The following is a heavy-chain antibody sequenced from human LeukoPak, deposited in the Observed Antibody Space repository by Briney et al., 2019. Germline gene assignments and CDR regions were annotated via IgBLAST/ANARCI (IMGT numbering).Heavy chain of an antibody. J-gene: IGHJ4*02. CDR3: ARDAYGLGY. V-gene: IGHV3-74*01. CDR1: GFTFRNYR. CDR2: IESDGSRT. D-gene: IGHD3-16*01. Sequence: PGGSLRLSCAASGFTFRNYRMHWVRQAPGEGLVWASLIESDGSRTNYADSVKGRFTISRDNAKNTLYLQMNSLRAEDTAVYYCARDAYGLGYWGQGTLVTVSS.